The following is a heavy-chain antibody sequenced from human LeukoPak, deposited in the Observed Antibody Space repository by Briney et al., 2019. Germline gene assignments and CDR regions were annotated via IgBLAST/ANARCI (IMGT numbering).Heavy chain of an antibody. CDR3: ARARTTVLTHFDH. Sequence: ASVKVSCKVSGHTLSDLTMHWVRQAPGKGLEWMGGFDPGNGEIIYAQKFQGRVTMTEDASTDTAYMELSSLKSEDTAVYYCARARTTVLTHFDHWGQGTLVTVSS. V-gene: IGHV1-24*01. J-gene: IGHJ4*02. CDR1: GHTLSDLT. D-gene: IGHD4-17*01. CDR2: FDPGNGEI.